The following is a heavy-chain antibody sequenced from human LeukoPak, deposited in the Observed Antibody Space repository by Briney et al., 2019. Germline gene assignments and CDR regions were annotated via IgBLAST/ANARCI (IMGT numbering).Heavy chain of an antibody. Sequence: GGSLTLSCAASGFTFSSYSMNWVRQAPGKGLEWVSYISSSSSTIYYADSVKGRFTISRDNAKNSLYLQMNSLRAEDTAVYYCARDVAYWGQGTLVTVSS. V-gene: IGHV3-48*01. D-gene: IGHD5-12*01. CDR1: GFTFSSYS. CDR2: ISSSSSTI. J-gene: IGHJ4*02. CDR3: ARDVAY.